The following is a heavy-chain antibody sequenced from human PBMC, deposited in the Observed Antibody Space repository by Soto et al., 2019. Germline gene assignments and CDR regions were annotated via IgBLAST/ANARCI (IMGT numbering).Heavy chain of an antibody. V-gene: IGHV1-46*01. J-gene: IGHJ6*02. CDR2: INPSVGSST. D-gene: IGHD6-13*01. CDR1: GYTFTNYY. Sequence: GASVKVSCKASGYTFTNYYMHWVRQAPGQGLEWLGVINPSVGSSTTYAQKFQGRVTMTRDTSTSAVYMELSSLRSEDTAVYYCAREGVIAAAGLDYYYYGMDVWGQGTTVTVSS. CDR3: AREGVIAAAGLDYYYYGMDV.